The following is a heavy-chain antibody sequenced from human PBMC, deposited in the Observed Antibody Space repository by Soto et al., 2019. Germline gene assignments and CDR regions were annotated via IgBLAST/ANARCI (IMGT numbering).Heavy chain of an antibody. V-gene: IGHV3-7*03. D-gene: IGHD3-16*01. CDR1: GFTFSGYW. CDR3: ARDATFCLDC. Sequence: EVQLVESGGGLVQPGGSLRLSCAASGFTFSGYWMAWVRQAPGKGLEWVANINQGGGGKYHVDSVKGRFTISRDNAENSLYLQMNSLRAEDTAVYYCARDATFCLDCWGRGTLVTVSS. J-gene: IGHJ4*02. CDR2: INQGGGGK.